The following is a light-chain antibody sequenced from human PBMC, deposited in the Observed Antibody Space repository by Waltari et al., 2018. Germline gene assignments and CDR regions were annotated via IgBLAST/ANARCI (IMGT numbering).Light chain of an antibody. V-gene: IGKV4-1*01. CDR2: WAS. Sequence: DIVMTQSPDSLAVSLGERVTINCKSSQSVLYSSNNKNYLLWYQQKPGQPPKLLIYWASTRESGVPYRFSGSGSETDFTLTISSLQAEDVAVYYCQQYYNTPQTFGQGTKVEIK. CDR1: QSVLYSSNNKNY. CDR3: QQYYNTPQT. J-gene: IGKJ1*01.